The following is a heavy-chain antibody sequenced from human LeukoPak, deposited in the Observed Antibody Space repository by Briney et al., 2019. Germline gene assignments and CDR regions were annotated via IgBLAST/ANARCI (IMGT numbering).Heavy chain of an antibody. D-gene: IGHD6-19*01. V-gene: IGHV4-59*01. Sequence: SETLSLTCTVSNGSISTYYWSWLRQPLGKGLEWIGHIYHSGTTIYNPTLKSRVTMSVDTSKNQFSLHLTSVTAADTAVYFCARDSFASGWYALWGRGTLVTVSS. CDR2: IYHSGTT. CDR3: ARDSFASGWYAL. J-gene: IGHJ2*01. CDR1: NGSISTYY.